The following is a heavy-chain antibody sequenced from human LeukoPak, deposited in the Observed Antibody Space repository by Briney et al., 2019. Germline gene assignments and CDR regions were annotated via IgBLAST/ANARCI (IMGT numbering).Heavy chain of an antibody. CDR3: ARGCGGDCYSGFLGFDY. CDR2: IYHSGST. CDR1: GGSISSGGYS. J-gene: IGHJ4*02. Sequence: PSQTLPLTCAVSGGSISSGGYSWSWIRQPPGKGLEWIGYIYHSGSTYYNPSLKSRVTISVDRSKNQFSLKLSSVTAADTAVYYCARGCGGDCYSGFLGFDYWGQGTLVTVSS. D-gene: IGHD2-21*02. V-gene: IGHV4-30-2*01.